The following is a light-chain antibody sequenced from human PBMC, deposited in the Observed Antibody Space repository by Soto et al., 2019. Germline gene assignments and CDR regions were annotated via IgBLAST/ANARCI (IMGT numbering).Light chain of an antibody. CDR3: PKYNSAPWT. CDR1: QGFSNY. V-gene: IGKV1-27*01. CDR2: VAS. J-gene: IGKJ1*01. Sequence: DIQMTQSPSSLSASVGDRVTITCRASQGFSNYLAWYQQQPGKVPKLLIYVASTLQSGVPSRFSGSGSGTDFTLTIRSLQPENVATDYCPKYNSAPWTFGQGNKVDIK.